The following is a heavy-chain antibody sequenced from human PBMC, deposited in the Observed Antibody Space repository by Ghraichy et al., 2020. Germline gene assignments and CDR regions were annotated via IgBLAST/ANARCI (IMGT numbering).Heavy chain of an antibody. J-gene: IGHJ4*02. CDR3: ARDCTSASCLDF. CDR2: INQRGSER. Sequence: GGSLRLSCAASHFTFSTYWMSWVRQAPGKGLELVVNINQRGSERYYVDSVKGRFTISRDNTRNSLSLQMDSLRADDTAVYYCARDCTSASCLDFWGQGTLVTVSS. V-gene: IGHV3-7*01. D-gene: IGHD2-2*01. CDR1: HFTFSTYW.